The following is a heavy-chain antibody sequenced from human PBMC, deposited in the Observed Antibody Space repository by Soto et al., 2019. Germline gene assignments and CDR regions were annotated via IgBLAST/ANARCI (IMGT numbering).Heavy chain of an antibody. J-gene: IGHJ6*02. CDR1: GDTFTNYA. CDR3: ATLGFCTSTSCYGPPGGLAALAV. CDR2: IIPIFGTP. Sequence: ASVKVSCKASGDTFTNYAIDWVRQAPGQGLEWMGRIIPIFGTPTYIQNFQGRVAITADASTSTAYMELTSLRSEDTAVYYCATLGFCTSTSCYGPPGGLAALAVWGQGTTVTVSS. V-gene: IGHV1-69*13. D-gene: IGHD2-2*01.